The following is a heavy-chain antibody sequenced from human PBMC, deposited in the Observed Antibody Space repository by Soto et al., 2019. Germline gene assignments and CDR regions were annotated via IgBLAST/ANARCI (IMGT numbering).Heavy chain of an antibody. CDR3: ARDHYDSSGYYHVEY. CDR1: GGSISSGSYY. D-gene: IGHD3-22*01. V-gene: IGHV4-31*03. Sequence: SETLSLTCTVSGGSISSGSYYWSWIRQHPEKGLEWIGYVYYSGTTYYNPSLKSRVTIPVDTSNNQFSLRLSSVTAADTAVYYCARDHYDSSGYYHVEYWGQGTLVTVSS. J-gene: IGHJ4*02. CDR2: VYYSGTT.